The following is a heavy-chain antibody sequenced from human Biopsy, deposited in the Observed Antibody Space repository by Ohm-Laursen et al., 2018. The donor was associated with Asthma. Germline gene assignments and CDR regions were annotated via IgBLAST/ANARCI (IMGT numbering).Heavy chain of an antibody. V-gene: IGHV3-23*01. CDR3: AKGGGDIVVVISATTLDY. Sequence: SLRLSCTASAFTFSSYSMNWVRQAPGKGLEWVSTVSGSGGNTYYADSVKGRFTISRDNSKNTLYLQMNSLRAEDTAVYYCAKGGGDIVVVISATTLDYWGQGALVTVSS. J-gene: IGHJ4*02. CDR2: VSGSGGNT. CDR1: AFTFSSYS. D-gene: IGHD2-15*01.